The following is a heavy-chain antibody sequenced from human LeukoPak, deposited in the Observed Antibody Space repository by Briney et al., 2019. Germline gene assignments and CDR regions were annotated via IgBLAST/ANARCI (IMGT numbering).Heavy chain of an antibody. CDR2: INHSGST. CDR3: ARVPSWGALDY. V-gene: IGHV4-34*01. CDR1: VGSFSGYY. Sequence: PSETLSLTCAVYVGSFSGYYWSWIRQPPGKGLEWIGEINHSGSTNYNPSLKSRVTISVDTSKNQFSLKLSSVTAADTAVYYCARVPSWGALDYWGQGTLVTVSS. J-gene: IGHJ4*02. D-gene: IGHD3-16*01.